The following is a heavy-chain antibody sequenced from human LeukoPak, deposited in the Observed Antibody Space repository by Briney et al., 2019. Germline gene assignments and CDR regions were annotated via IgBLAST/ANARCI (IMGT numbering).Heavy chain of an antibody. Sequence: GASLRLSCAASGFTFRDYTMNWVRQTPGKGLEWVSAISGSGDKTYYADSVKGRFTISRDNSKKTLYLQMNSLRAEDTAIYYCAKDEYIAVVPAAVDYWGQGTLVTVSS. V-gene: IGHV3-23*01. J-gene: IGHJ4*02. CDR1: GFTFRDYT. CDR2: ISGSGDKT. D-gene: IGHD2-2*01. CDR3: AKDEYIAVVPAAVDY.